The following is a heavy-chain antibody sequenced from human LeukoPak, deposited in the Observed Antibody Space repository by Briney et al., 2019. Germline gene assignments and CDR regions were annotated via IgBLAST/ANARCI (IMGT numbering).Heavy chain of an antibody. CDR3: ARDWAYQLIAY. V-gene: IGHV1-3*01. J-gene: IGHJ4*02. CDR2: INGGSGNT. D-gene: IGHD2-2*01. Sequence: GSSVKVSCKASGYTFTGYALHWVRQAPGQRLEWMGWINGGSGNTKYSQNFQGRLTISRQTSARTAYLELSSLRSDDTAVYYCARDWAYQLIAYWGQGTLVTVSS. CDR1: GYTFTGYA.